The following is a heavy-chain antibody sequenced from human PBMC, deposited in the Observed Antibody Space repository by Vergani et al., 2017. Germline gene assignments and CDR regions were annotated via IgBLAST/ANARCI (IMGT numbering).Heavy chain of an antibody. J-gene: IGHJ4*02. V-gene: IGHV3-11*05. CDR1: GFTFSDYY. CDR3: ARLTMGRGVNPAPNFDY. Sequence: QVQLVESGGGLVKPGGSLRPSCAASGFTFSDYYMSWIRQAPGKGLEWVSYISSSSSYTNYADSVKGRITISRDNAKNSLYLQMNSLRAEDTAVYYCARLTMGRGVNPAPNFDYWGQGTLVTVSS. CDR2: ISSSSSYT. D-gene: IGHD3-10*01.